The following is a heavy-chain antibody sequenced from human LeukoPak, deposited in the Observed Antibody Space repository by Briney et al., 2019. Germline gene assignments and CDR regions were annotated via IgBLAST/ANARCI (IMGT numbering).Heavy chain of an antibody. J-gene: IGHJ3*02. V-gene: IGHV3-21*01. Sequence: GGSLRLSCAASGFTFSNYAMSWVRLAPGKGLEWVSSISSTARYKYYADSVKGRFTISRDNANNSLSLEMDSLRAEDTAVYFCARDRGTLTLVDAFDIWGPGTTVTVSS. CDR2: ISSTARYK. D-gene: IGHD4-17*01. CDR3: ARDRGTLTLVDAFDI. CDR1: GFTFSNYA.